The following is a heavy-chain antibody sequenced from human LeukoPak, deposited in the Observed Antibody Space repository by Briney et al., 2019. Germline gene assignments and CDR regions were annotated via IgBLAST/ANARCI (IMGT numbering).Heavy chain of an antibody. D-gene: IGHD3-9*01. CDR2: INPNSGGT. Sequence: ASVKVSCKASGYTFTGYYMHWVRQAPGQGLEWMGWINPNSGGTNYAQKFQGRVTMTRDTSISTAYMELSRLRSDDTAVFYCARSPHILTGEDFDFWGQGTLVTVSS. J-gene: IGHJ4*02. CDR1: GYTFTGYY. CDR3: ARSPHILTGEDFDF. V-gene: IGHV1-2*02.